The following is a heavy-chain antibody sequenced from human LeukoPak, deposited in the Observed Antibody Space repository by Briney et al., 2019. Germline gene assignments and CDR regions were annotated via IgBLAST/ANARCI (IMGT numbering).Heavy chain of an antibody. Sequence: GGSLRLSCAGSGFTFRSYWMHWVRQAPGKGLEYVSAISSNGGSTYYANSVKGRFTISRDNSKNTLYLQMGSLRAEDMAVYYCARDRYSSPSNWFDPWGQGTLVTVSS. D-gene: IGHD6-13*01. J-gene: IGHJ5*02. CDR1: GFTFRSYW. V-gene: IGHV3-64*01. CDR2: ISSNGGST. CDR3: ARDRYSSPSNWFDP.